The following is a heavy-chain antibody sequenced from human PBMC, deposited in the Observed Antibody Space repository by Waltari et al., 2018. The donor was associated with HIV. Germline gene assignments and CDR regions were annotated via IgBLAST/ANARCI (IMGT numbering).Heavy chain of an antibody. CDR2: INPSGGGT. Sequence: QVQLVQSGTEVREPGASVTVSCKASGYPFTSYHIHWVRQPPGQGLEWMGRINPSGGGTAYTQKLQGRVTMTSDTSTGTVYMDLSNVRFEDTAIYYCARRDSYDDGPLFDYWGQGTLVTVSS. V-gene: IGHV1-46*04. CDR1: GYPFTSYH. D-gene: IGHD3-22*01. J-gene: IGHJ4*02. CDR3: ARRDSYDDGPLFDY.